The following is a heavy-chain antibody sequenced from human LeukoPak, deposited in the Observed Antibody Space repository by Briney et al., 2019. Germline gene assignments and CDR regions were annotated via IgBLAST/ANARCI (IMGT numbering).Heavy chain of an antibody. J-gene: IGHJ6*03. CDR1: GGTFSSYA. CDR2: INTNTGNP. D-gene: IGHD6-13*01. V-gene: IGHV7-4-1*02. Sequence: ASVKVSCKASGGTFSSYAISWMRQPPGQGLEWMGWINTNTGNPTYAQGFTGRFVFSLDTSVSTAYLQISSLKAEDTAVYYCTKIAAAGNYYYYYMDVWGKGTTVTVSS. CDR3: TKIAAAGNYYYYYMDV.